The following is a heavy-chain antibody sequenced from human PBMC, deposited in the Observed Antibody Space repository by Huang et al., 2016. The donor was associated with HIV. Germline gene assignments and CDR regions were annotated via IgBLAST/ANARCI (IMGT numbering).Heavy chain of an antibody. J-gene: IGHJ4*02. CDR1: VGSFSGYY. V-gene: IGHV4-34*01. CDR3: AREKAADSAWYGVYYFDY. D-gene: IGHD6-19*01. Sequence: QVQLRQWGAGLVKPSETLSLTCAVYVGSFSGYYWTWIRQSPGRGLEWIGEINHIGKTNYQTSLKSRVTISKDTAKNQFSLQLTSVSAADTGVYFCAREKAADSAWYGVYYFDYWGEGALVTVTS. CDR2: INHIGKT.